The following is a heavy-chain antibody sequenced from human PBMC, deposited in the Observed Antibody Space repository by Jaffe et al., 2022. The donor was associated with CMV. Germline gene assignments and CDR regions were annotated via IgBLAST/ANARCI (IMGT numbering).Heavy chain of an antibody. CDR3: ARLYFIAARVNDAFDV. CDR2: INHSGST. D-gene: IGHD6-6*01. CDR1: GGSFSGYY. J-gene: IGHJ3*01. V-gene: IGHV4-34*01. Sequence: QVQLQQWGAGLLKPSETLSLTCAVYGGSFSGYYWSWIRQPPGKGLEWIGEINHSGSTNYNPSLKSRVTISVDTSKNQFSLKLTSVTAADTAVFYCARLYFIAARVNDAFDVWGQGTMVTVSS.